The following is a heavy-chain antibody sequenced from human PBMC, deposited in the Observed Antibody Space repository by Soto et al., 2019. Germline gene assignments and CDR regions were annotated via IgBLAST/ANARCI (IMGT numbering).Heavy chain of an antibody. V-gene: IGHV5-51*01. D-gene: IGHD2-15*01. CDR2: IFPGDSDT. CDR1: GYNFGAYW. CDR3: ARVDR. Sequence: GESLKISCQGSGYNFGAYWIGWVRQMPGKGLEWMGIIFPGDSDTRYRPSFQGQVTISVDRSINTAYLQWSSLKASDTAMYYCARVDRWGQGTLVTVSS. J-gene: IGHJ4*02.